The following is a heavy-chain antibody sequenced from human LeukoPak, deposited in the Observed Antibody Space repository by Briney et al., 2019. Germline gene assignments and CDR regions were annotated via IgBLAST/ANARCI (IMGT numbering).Heavy chain of an antibody. CDR2: INHSGST. J-gene: IGHJ5*02. CDR3: ARVMTTVTTRVDP. D-gene: IGHD4-11*01. CDR1: GGSFSGYY. V-gene: IGHV4-34*01. Sequence: SETLSLTCAVYGGSFSGYYWSWIRQPPGKGLGWIGEINHSGSTNYNPSLKSRVTISVDTSKNRFSLKLSSVTAADTAVYYCARVMTTVTTRVDPWGQGTLVTVSS.